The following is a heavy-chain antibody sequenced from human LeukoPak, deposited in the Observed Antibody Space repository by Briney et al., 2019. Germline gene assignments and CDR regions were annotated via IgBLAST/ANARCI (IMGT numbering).Heavy chain of an antibody. J-gene: IGHJ6*02. Sequence: PGGSLRLSCAASGFTFSSYSMNWVRQAPGKGLEWVSGIDWNSGRIGYADSVKGRFTISRDNAKNSLYLQMNSLRAEDTALYYCGKDVIAGGLDVWGQGTTVTVSS. CDR1: GFTFSSYS. V-gene: IGHV3-9*01. CDR2: IDWNSGRI. D-gene: IGHD6-13*01. CDR3: GKDVIAGGLDV.